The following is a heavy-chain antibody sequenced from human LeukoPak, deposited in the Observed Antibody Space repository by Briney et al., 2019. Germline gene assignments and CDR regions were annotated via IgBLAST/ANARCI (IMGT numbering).Heavy chain of an antibody. V-gene: IGHV3-30-3*01. CDR1: GFTFSSYA. CDR3: TTRYIVSSGDKSLTGYGMDV. Sequence: GGSLRLSCAASGFTFSSYAMHWVRQAPGKGLEWVAVISYDGSNKYYADSVKGRFTISRDNSKNTLYLQMNSPKTEDTAVYYCTTRYIVSSGDKSLTGYGMDVWGQGTTVTVSS. CDR2: ISYDGSNK. D-gene: IGHD5-12*01. J-gene: IGHJ6*02.